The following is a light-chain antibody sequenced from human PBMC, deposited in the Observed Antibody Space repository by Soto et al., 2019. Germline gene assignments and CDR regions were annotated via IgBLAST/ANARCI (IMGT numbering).Light chain of an antibody. Sequence: DIVLTQSPGTLSLSPGERATLSCRANQTVSRNYLAWYQQKPGQTPRLLIYSASNKATVIPDRFRGSGSGTDFTLTITRLEPEDFGVYYCQHYNNWPPWTFGQGTKVEIK. CDR3: QHYNNWPPWT. V-gene: IGKV3-20*01. CDR1: QTVSRNY. J-gene: IGKJ1*01. CDR2: SAS.